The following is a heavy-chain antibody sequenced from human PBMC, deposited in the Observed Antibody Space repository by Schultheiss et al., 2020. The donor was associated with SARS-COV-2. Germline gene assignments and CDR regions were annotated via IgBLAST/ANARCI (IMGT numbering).Heavy chain of an antibody. CDR3: ARVGARGNWFDP. D-gene: IGHD1-26*01. J-gene: IGHJ5*02. CDR1: GGSISSGSYY. CDR2: IYYSGST. V-gene: IGHV4-61*01. Sequence: GSLRLSCTVSGGSISSGSYYWSWIRQPPGKGLEWIGYIYYSGSTNYNPSLKSRVTISVDTSKNQFSLKLSSVTAADTAVYYCARVGARGNWFDPWGQGTLVTVSS.